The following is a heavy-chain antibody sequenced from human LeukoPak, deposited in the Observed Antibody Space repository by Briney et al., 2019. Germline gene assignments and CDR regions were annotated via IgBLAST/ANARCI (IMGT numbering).Heavy chain of an antibody. CDR1: GFTFSSYS. D-gene: IGHD3-22*01. CDR2: ISSSSSTI. CDR3: ARDRVRSSGYYYGY. Sequence: GGSLRLSCAASGFTFSSYSMNWVRQAPGKGLEWVSYISSSSSTINYADSVKGRFTISRDNAKNSLYLQMNSLRAEDTAVYYCARDRVRSSGYYYGYWGQGTLVTVSS. V-gene: IGHV3-48*04. J-gene: IGHJ4*02.